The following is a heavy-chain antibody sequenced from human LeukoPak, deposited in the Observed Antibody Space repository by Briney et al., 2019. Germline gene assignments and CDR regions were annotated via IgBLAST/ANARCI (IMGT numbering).Heavy chain of an antibody. D-gene: IGHD1-26*01. CDR2: INHSGST. V-gene: IGHV4-34*01. Sequence: SETLSLTCAVYGGSFSGYYWSWIRQPPGKGLEWIGGINHSGSTNYNPSLKSRITISVDTSKNQFSLKLSSVTAADTAVYYCATAGYRYSGSYSFDYWGQGTLVTVSS. CDR3: ATAGYRYSGSYSFDY. J-gene: IGHJ4*02. CDR1: GGSFSGYY.